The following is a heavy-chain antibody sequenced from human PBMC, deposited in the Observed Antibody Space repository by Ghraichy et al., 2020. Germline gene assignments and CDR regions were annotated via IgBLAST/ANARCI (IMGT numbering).Heavy chain of an antibody. V-gene: IGHV4-61*02. D-gene: IGHD1-26*01. J-gene: IGHJ3*02. CDR2: IYSSGST. CDR1: GASISSGNYY. Sequence: SLNISCSVPGASISSGNYYWNWIRQPAGKGLEWIGRIYSSGSTDYNPSLKSRVTMAVDTSKNQFSLKVTSVTASDTAVYYCARGWYTGWTDAFDIWGQGTMVTVSS. CDR3: ARGWYTGWTDAFDI.